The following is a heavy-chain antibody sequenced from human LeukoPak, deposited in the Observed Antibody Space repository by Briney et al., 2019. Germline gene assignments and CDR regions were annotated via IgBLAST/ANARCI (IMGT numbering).Heavy chain of an antibody. Sequence: PSETLSLTCAVYGESFSGYSWSWIRQPPGKGLEWIGEINHSGSTNYNPSLKSRVTISVDPSKNQFSLKLSSVTAADTAVYYCARGGHGTTPGSYFDYWGQGTLVTVSS. D-gene: IGHD1-7*01. CDR3: ARGGHGTTPGSYFDY. J-gene: IGHJ4*02. CDR1: GESFSGYS. V-gene: IGHV4-34*01. CDR2: INHSGST.